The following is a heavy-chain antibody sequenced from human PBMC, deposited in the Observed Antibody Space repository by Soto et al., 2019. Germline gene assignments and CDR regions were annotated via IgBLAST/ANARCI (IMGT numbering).Heavy chain of an antibody. V-gene: IGHV1-2*04. D-gene: IGHD2-21*02. CDR1: GYTFTGYY. Sequence: ASVKVSCKASGYTFTGYYMHWVRQAPGQGLEWMGWINPNSGGTNYAQKFQGWVTMTRDTSISTAYMELSRLRSDDTAVYYCARAGVTGLRKNHDAFDIWGQGTMVTVSS. CDR2: INPNSGGT. CDR3: ARAGVTGLRKNHDAFDI. J-gene: IGHJ3*02.